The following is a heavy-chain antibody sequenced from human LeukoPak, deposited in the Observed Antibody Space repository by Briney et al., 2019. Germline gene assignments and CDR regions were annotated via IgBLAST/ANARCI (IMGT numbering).Heavy chain of an antibody. D-gene: IGHD4-17*01. V-gene: IGHV4-59*01. Sequence: SETLSLTCTVSGGSISSYYWSWIRQPPGKGLEWIGYIYYSGSTNYNPSLKSRVTISVDTSKNQFSLKLSSVTAADTAVYYCARDRGYGDRLDYWGQGTLVTVSS. CDR3: ARDRGYGDRLDY. J-gene: IGHJ4*02. CDR2: IYYSGST. CDR1: GGSISSYY.